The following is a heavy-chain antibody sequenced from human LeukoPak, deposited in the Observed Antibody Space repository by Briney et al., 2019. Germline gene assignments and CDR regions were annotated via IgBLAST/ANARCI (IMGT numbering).Heavy chain of an antibody. CDR3: ARDISCWDRSTSCYLLSPLDY. V-gene: IGHV3-21*01. CDR2: ISSSSSYI. J-gene: IGHJ4*02. CDR1: GFTFSSYS. D-gene: IGHD2-2*01. Sequence: GGSLRLSCAASGFTFSSYSMNWVRQAPGKGLEWVSSISSSSSYIYYADSVKGRFTISRDNAKNSLYLQMNSLRAEDTAVYYCARDISCWDRSTSCYLLSPLDYWGQGTLVTVSS.